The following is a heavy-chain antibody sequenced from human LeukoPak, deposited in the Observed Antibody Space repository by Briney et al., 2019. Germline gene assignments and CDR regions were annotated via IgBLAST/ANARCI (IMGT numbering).Heavy chain of an antibody. CDR1: GYSFNSYV. J-gene: IGHJ4*02. Sequence: GGSLRLSCAASGYSFNSYVMSWVRQAPGKGLEWVSTASGVGGTTYYADSVKGRYTISRDNSKNTLSLQMNSLRAEDTALYYCARNPRSDFDYWGQGTLVTVSS. CDR3: ARNPRSDFDY. V-gene: IGHV3-23*01. CDR2: ASGVGGTT.